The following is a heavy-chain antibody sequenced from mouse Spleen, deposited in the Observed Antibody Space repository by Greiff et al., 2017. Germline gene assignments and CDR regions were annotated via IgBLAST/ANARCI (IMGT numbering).Heavy chain of an antibody. CDR3: ARRRLGESFAY. Sequence: EVQLQESGPELVKPGASVKISCKASGYSFTGYYMNWVKQSPEKSLEWIGEINPSTGGTTYNQKFKAKATLTVDKSSSTAYMQLKSLTSEDSAVYYCARRRLGESFAYWGQGTLVTVSA. V-gene: IGHV1-42*01. CDR2: INPSTGGT. J-gene: IGHJ3*01. D-gene: IGHD3-2*02. CDR1: GYSFTGYY.